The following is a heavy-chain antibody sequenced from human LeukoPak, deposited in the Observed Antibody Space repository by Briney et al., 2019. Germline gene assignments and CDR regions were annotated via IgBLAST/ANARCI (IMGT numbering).Heavy chain of an antibody. CDR3: ARSGYCSRMGCYYFDY. V-gene: IGHV4-59*01. CDR1: GGSISSYY. Sequence: SETLSLTCTVSGGSISSYYWSWIRQPPGKGPEWIAFLHDSGTTNHNPSLKSRVTISLDTSKNQFSLKLSPVTAADTAVYYCARSGYCSRMGCYYFDYWGQGTLVAVSS. J-gene: IGHJ4*02. CDR2: LHDSGTT. D-gene: IGHD2-2*03.